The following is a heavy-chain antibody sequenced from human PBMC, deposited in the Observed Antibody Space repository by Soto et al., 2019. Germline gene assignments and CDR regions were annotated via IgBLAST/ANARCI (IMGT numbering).Heavy chain of an antibody. CDR1: GYTFADYY. Sequence: ASVKVSCKTSGYTFADYYTHWVRQAPGQGLEWMGWMNPKSGGAYFAQKFQGRVTLTRDTSIGTAYIEVNSLTSDDTAVYFCTRENIENSDGLYDAFGIWGQGTTVTLSS. D-gene: IGHD5-18*01. V-gene: IGHV1-2*02. J-gene: IGHJ3*02. CDR2: MNPKSGGA. CDR3: TRENIENSDGLYDAFGI.